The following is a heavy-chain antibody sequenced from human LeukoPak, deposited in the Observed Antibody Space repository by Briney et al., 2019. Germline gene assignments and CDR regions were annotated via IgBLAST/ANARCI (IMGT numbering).Heavy chain of an antibody. CDR3: AIIAGGGYNLDY. CDR2: IYPGASTT. J-gene: IGHJ4*02. Sequence: PGESLKTSRKASGYSFTTYCIGRVRPMPGKGLEWMGIIYPGASTTKYSPSFQGQVTISAAKDITTAYLQWNILEASDTALYYCAIIAGGGYNLDYWGQGTLVTVSS. CDR1: GYSFTTYC. D-gene: IGHD1-14*01. V-gene: IGHV5-51*01.